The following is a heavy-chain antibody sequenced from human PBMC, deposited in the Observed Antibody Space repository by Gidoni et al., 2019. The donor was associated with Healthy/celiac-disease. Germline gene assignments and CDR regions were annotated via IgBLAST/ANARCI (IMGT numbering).Heavy chain of an antibody. CDR3: ARHSTGKRGYFDY. CDR2: IYYSGST. CDR1: GGAISSSSYY. J-gene: IGHJ4*02. V-gene: IGHV4-39*01. D-gene: IGHD1-1*01. Sequence: QLQLQESGPGLVKPSETLSLTCTVSGGAISSSSYYWGWIRQPPGKGLEWIGGIYYSGSTYYNPSLKSRVTISVDTSKNQFSLKLSSVTAADTAVYYCARHSTGKRGYFDYWGQGTLVTVSS.